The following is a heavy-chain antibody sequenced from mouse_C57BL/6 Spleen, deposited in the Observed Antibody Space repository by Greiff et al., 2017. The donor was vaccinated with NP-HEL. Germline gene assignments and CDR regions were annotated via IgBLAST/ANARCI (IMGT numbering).Heavy chain of an antibody. CDR1: GFTFSDYY. CDR3: ARDLHYGSYWYFDV. V-gene: IGHV5-16*01. Sequence: EVKLMESEGGLVQPGSSMKLSCTASGFTFSDYYMAWVRQVPEKGLEWVANINYDGSSTYYLDSLKSRFIISRDNAKNILYLQMSSLKSEDTATYYCARDLHYGSYWYFDVWGTGTTVTVSS. D-gene: IGHD1-1*01. CDR2: INYDGSST. J-gene: IGHJ1*03.